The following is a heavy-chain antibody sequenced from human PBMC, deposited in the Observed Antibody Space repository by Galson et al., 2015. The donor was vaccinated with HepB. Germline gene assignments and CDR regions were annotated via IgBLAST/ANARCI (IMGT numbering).Heavy chain of an antibody. J-gene: IGHJ4*02. Sequence: SLRLSCAASGFTFTNYWMTWVRQAPGEGLEWVANIKQDGSEKYYVDSVKGRFTISRDNAKNSLYLQMNSLRAEDTAVYYCARDGGVVMITIPGLFDYWGQGALVTVSS. CDR3: ARDGGVVMITIPGLFDY. V-gene: IGHV3-7*01. CDR2: IKQDGSEK. CDR1: GFTFTNYW. D-gene: IGHD2-21*01.